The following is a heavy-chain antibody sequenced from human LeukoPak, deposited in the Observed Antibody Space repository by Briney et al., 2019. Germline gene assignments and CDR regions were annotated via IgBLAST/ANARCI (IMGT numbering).Heavy chain of an antibody. V-gene: IGHV1-69*06. CDR3: ARDRWYQLSPHWFDH. CDR2: IIPIFGTA. J-gene: IGHJ5*02. D-gene: IGHD2-2*01. Sequence: ASVKVSCKASGGTFSSYAISWVRQAPGQGLEWMGGIIPIFGTANYAQKFQGRVTITADKSTSTAYMELSSLRSEDTAVYYCARDRWYQLSPHWFDHWGQGTLVTVSS. CDR1: GGTFSSYA.